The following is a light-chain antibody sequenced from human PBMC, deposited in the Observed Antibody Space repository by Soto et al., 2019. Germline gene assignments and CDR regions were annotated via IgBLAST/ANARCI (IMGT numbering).Light chain of an antibody. CDR1: SSDVGSYNR. J-gene: IGLJ2*01. CDR2: EVT. Sequence: QSVLTQPPSVSGSPGQSVTISCTGTSSDVGSYNRVSWYQQPPGTAPKLMIYEVTNRPSGVPDRFSGTTSGNTASLTISGLQAEDEADYYCSSYTTDTTLVFGGGTKVTVL. CDR3: SSYTTDTTLV. V-gene: IGLV2-18*02.